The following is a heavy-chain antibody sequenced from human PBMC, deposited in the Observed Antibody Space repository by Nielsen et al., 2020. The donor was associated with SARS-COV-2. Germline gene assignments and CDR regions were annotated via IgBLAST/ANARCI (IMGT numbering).Heavy chain of an antibody. CDR2: IWYDGSNK. Sequence: GGSLRLSCAASGFTFSSYGMHWVRQAPGKGLEWVAVIWYDGSNKYYADSVKGRFTISRDNSKNTLYLQMNSLRAEDTAVYYCARDRNDYVWGSYRYSPAYGMDVWGQGTTVIVSS. J-gene: IGHJ6*02. D-gene: IGHD3-16*02. CDR3: ARDRNDYVWGSYRYSPAYGMDV. V-gene: IGHV3-33*01. CDR1: GFTFSSYG.